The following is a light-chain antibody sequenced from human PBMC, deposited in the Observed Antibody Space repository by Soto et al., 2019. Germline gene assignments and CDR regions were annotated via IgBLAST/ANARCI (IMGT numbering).Light chain of an antibody. CDR1: QSVTSNY. CDR3: QQYGSSPFT. Sequence: EIVLTQSPGTLSFSPGERATLSCRASQSVTSNYLAWHQQKPCQAPRLLIYDASTRATGIPDRFSGSGSGTDFTLTISRLEPEYFAVYYCQQYGSSPFTFGPGTKVEIK. CDR2: DAS. J-gene: IGKJ3*01. V-gene: IGKV3-20*01.